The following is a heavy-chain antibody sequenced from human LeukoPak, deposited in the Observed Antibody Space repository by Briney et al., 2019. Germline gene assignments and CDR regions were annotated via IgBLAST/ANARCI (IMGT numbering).Heavy chain of an antibody. CDR2: MSGSGGST. CDR1: GFTFRSYA. CDR3: AKTAGPTLGWFDP. J-gene: IGHJ5*02. Sequence: GGSLRLSCAASGFTFRSYAMSWVRQAAGKGREWVSAMSGSGGSTYYADSVKGRFTISRDNSKNTLSLQMNSLRAEDTAVYYCAKTAGPTLGWFDPWGQGTLVTVSS. V-gene: IGHV3-23*01.